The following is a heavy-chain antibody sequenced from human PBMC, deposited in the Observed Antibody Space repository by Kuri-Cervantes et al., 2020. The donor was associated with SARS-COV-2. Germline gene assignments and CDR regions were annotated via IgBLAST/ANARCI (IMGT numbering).Heavy chain of an antibody. D-gene: IGHD6-13*01. Sequence: GSLRLSCTVSGGSISSSSYYWGWIRQPPGKGLEWIGSIYYSGSTYYNPSLKSRVTLSADRSKNQFSLNLTSVTAADTAVYYCARVDSSLTIDYWGQGTLVTVSS. CDR1: GGSISSSSYY. V-gene: IGHV4-39*07. J-gene: IGHJ4*02. CDR3: ARVDSSLTIDY. CDR2: IYYSGST.